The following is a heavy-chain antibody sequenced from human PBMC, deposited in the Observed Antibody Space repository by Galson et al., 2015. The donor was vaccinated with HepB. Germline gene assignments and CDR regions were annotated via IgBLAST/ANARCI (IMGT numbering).Heavy chain of an antibody. D-gene: IGHD5-24*01. CDR3: AKGQGWLVQGINYYGMDV. J-gene: IGHJ6*02. CDR1: GFTFSSYA. Sequence: SLRLSCAASGFTFSSYAMSWVRQAPGKGLEWVSAIGGSGGGTYYADSVKGRFTISRDNSKNTLYLQMNSLRAEDTALYYCAKGQGWLVQGINYYGMDVWGQGTTVTVSS. CDR2: IGGSGGGT. V-gene: IGHV3-23*01.